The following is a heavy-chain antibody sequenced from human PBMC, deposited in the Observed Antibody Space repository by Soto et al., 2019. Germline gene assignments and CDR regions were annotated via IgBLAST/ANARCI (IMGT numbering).Heavy chain of an antibody. J-gene: IGHJ6*02. CDR1: GYPYTNSY. D-gene: IGHD6-19*01. V-gene: IGHV1-2*02. CDR2: IHPNTGGT. Sequence: QVQLVQSGAEVRKPGASVKVSCKASGYPYTNSYMHWVRQAPGQGLEWMGWIHPNTGGTNYAQKFHGRVTMTRDTYVRTVYMELNRLTSDDTAIYFCASDFRTRGWFRQAGNFAMDVWGQGTTVTVS. CDR3: ASDFRTRGWFRQAGNFAMDV.